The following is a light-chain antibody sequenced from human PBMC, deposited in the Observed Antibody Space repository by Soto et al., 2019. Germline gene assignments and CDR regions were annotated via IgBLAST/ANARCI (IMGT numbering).Light chain of an antibody. CDR2: AAS. V-gene: IGKV1-39*01. CDR3: QQCYTTVSIT. Sequence: DIQMTQSPSSLSASVGDRVTITCRASQSISRTLNWYQHKPGKAPKLLIYAASSLQNGVPSRFSGSGSGTDFTLSISSLQPEDFATYYCQQCYTTVSITFGQGTRLEI. CDR1: QSISRT. J-gene: IGKJ5*01.